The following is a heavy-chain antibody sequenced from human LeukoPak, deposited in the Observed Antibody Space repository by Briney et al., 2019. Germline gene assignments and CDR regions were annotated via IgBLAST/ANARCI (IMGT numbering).Heavy chain of an antibody. V-gene: IGHV4-59*01. CDR2: IYYSGST. D-gene: IGHD3-10*01. J-gene: IGHJ4*02. CDR3: ARENLRGAYDY. Sequence: SETLSLTCTVSGGSISSYYWSWPRQPPGKGLEWIGYIYYSGSTNYNPSLKSRVTISVDTSKNQFSLKLSSVTAADTAVYYCARENLRGAYDYWGQGTLVTVSS. CDR1: GGSISSYY.